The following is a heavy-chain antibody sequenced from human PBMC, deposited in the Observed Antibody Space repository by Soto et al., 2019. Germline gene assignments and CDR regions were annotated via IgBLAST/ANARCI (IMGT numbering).Heavy chain of an antibody. CDR2: IYWDDDK. J-gene: IGHJ4*02. D-gene: IGHD5-12*01. V-gene: IGHV2-5*02. CDR1: GFSLSTSGVG. CDR3: AHRGYSGYDHRSYYFDY. Sequence: QITLKESGPTLVKPTQTLTLTCTFSGFSLSTSGVGVGWIRQPPGKALEWLALIYWDDDKRYSPSLKSRLTITKDTSKNQVVLTMTNMDPVDTATYYCAHRGYSGYDHRSYYFDYWGQGTLVTVSS.